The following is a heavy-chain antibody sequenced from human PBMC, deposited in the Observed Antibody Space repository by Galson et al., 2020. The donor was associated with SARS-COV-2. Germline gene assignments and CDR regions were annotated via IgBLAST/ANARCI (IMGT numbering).Heavy chain of an antibody. J-gene: IGHJ4*02. Sequence: GESLKISCAASGFTFSSYGMHWVRQAPGKGLEWVAVISYDGSNKYYADSVKGRFTISRDNSKNTLYLQMNSLRAEDTAVYYCARDRLTLMVRGAIPCYWGQGTLVTVSS. CDR3: ARDRLTLMVRGAIPCY. D-gene: IGHD3-10*01. CDR2: ISYDGSNK. V-gene: IGHV3-30*03. CDR1: GFTFSSYG.